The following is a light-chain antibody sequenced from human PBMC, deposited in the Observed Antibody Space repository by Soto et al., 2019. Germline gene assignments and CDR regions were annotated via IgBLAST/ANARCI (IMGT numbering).Light chain of an antibody. Sequence: DVPMTQSPSTLSASVGDRVTITCRASQSISSWLAWYHHKPGKAPKLLIYTASSLEGRVPSRFSGSESGTDFTLTIRSLQHDAFAPYYCQQYHSYSLTFGGGTKVHIK. J-gene: IGKJ4*01. CDR3: QQYHSYSLT. CDR2: TAS. CDR1: QSISSW. V-gene: IGKV1-5*03.